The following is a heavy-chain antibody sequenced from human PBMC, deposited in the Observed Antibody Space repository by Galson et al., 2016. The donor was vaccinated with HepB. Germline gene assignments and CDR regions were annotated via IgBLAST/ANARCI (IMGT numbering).Heavy chain of an antibody. Sequence: SLRLSCAASGFIFRTYGMHWVRQAPGKGLEWVAIISYDGFNKYYADSVKGRFTISRDNSKNTLSLQMKSLRPEDTAVYSCAKSKDQENVVVLSPRNYALDVWGQGTTVTVSS. CDR2: ISYDGFNK. CDR1: GFIFRTYG. D-gene: IGHD2-2*01. CDR3: AKSKDQENVVVLSPRNYALDV. V-gene: IGHV3-30*18. J-gene: IGHJ6*02.